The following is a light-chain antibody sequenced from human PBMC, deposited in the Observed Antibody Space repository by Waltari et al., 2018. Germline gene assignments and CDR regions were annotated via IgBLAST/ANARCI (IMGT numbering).Light chain of an antibody. CDR3: SSYGGNNNVI. CDR2: DVN. CDR1: SSDIGASNS. J-gene: IGLJ2*01. V-gene: IGLV2-8*01. Sequence: QSALTQPPSASGSPGQSVTISCTGTSSDIGASNSVSWYQHNPGKTPTLIIYDVNKRPSGGPYRFSGSKSDSTASLTVSGLQAEDEADYYCSSYGGNNNVIFGGGTKLTVL.